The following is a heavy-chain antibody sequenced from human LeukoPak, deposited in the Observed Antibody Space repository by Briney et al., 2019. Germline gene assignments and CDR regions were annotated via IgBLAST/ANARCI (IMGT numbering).Heavy chain of an antibody. Sequence: PGASVKVSCKASGYTFTGYYMHWVRQAPGQGLEWMGWINPNSGGTNYAQKFQGRVTMTRDTSISTAYMELSRLRSDDTAVYYCARARYCSSTSCYNIGGGAFDIWGQGTMVTVSS. D-gene: IGHD2-2*02. V-gene: IGHV1-2*02. CDR3: ARARYCSSTSCYNIGGGAFDI. CDR1: GYTFTGYY. J-gene: IGHJ3*02. CDR2: INPNSGGT.